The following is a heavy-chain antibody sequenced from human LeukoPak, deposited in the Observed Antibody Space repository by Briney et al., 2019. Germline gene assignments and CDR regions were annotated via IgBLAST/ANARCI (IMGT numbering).Heavy chain of an antibody. V-gene: IGHV4-34*01. J-gene: IGHJ6*02. CDR1: GGSFSGYY. CDR3: ARGVYSSGWYGTNRNDYYYGMDV. Sequence: PSETLSLTCAVYGGSFSGYYWSWIRQPPGKGLEWIGEINHSGSTNYNPSLKSRVTISVDTSKNQFSLKLNSVTAADTAVYYCARGVYSSGWYGTNRNDYYYGMDVWGQGTTVTVSS. CDR2: INHSGST. D-gene: IGHD6-19*01.